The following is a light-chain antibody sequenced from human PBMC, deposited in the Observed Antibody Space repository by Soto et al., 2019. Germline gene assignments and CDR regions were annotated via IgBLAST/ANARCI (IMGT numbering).Light chain of an antibody. Sequence: QSVLTQPPSVSAAPGQKVPISCSGSSSNIGNNYVSWYQQLPGIAPNLLIYDNNKRPSGIPDRFSGSKSGTSATLGITGLQTGDEADYYCGTWDTSLSAGVFGGGTKVTVL. CDR1: SSNIGNNY. J-gene: IGLJ2*01. CDR3: GTWDTSLSAGV. V-gene: IGLV1-51*01. CDR2: DNN.